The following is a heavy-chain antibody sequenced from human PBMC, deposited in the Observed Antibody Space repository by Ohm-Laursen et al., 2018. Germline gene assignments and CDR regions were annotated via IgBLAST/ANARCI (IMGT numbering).Heavy chain of an antibody. Sequence: SLRLSCAAPGFAFSSAWMHWVRQAPGKGLEWVSGISVSGSSTDYADSVKGRFTISRDNSKNTLYLQMNSLRAEDTAVYYCAKGTTDVDYWGQGTLVTVSS. CDR3: AKGTTDVDY. D-gene: IGHD1-1*01. CDR2: ISVSGSST. CDR1: GFAFSSAW. V-gene: IGHV3-23*01. J-gene: IGHJ4*02.